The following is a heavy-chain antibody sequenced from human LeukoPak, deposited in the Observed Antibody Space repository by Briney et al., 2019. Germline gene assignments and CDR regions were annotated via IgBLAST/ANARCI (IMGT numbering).Heavy chain of an antibody. CDR1: GFTVGSNY. CDR2: IYTGGDT. V-gene: IGHV3-66*01. Sequence: GGSLRLSCAASGFTVGSNYMSWVRQAPGKGLEWVSVIYTGGDTYYADSVKGRFTISRDNSKNTLYLQMNSLRAEDTAVYYCARGLPSGHDAFDIWGQGTMVTVSS. CDR3: ARGLPSGHDAFDI. D-gene: IGHD3-10*01. J-gene: IGHJ3*02.